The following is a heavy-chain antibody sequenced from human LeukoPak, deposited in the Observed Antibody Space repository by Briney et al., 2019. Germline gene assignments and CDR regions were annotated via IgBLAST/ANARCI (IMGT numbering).Heavy chain of an antibody. CDR1: GFTFSDYY. CDR2: ISSSGSTI. D-gene: IGHD1-26*01. J-gene: IGHJ6*03. Sequence: GGSLRLSCAASGFTFSDYYMSWIRQAPGKGLEWVSYISSSGSTIYYADSVKGRFTISRDNAKNSLYLQMNSLRAEDTAVYYCAKSSTSDSAAGPPMGDYYYYYMDVWGKGTTVTVSS. V-gene: IGHV3-11*01. CDR3: AKSSTSDSAAGPPMGDYYYYYMDV.